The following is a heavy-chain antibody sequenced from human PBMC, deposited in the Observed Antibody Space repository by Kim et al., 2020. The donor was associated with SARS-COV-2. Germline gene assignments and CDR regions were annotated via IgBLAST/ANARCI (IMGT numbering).Heavy chain of an antibody. CDR1: GFTFSSYE. J-gene: IGHJ4*02. CDR2: ISSSGSTI. Sequence: GGSLRLSCAASGFTFSSYEMNWVRQAPGKGLEWVSYISSSGSTIYYADSVKGRFTISRDNAKNSLYLQMNSLRAEDTAVYYCAREDNYYDSSGYYDYWGQGTLVTVSS. CDR3: AREDNYYDSSGYYDY. V-gene: IGHV3-48*03. D-gene: IGHD3-22*01.